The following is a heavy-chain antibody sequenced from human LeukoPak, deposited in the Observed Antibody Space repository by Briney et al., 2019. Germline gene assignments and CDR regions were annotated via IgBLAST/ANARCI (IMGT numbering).Heavy chain of an antibody. D-gene: IGHD1-26*01. CDR2: IKSKTDGGTT. CDR3: TTGVEWELAAGTDY. V-gene: IGHV3-15*01. CDR1: GFTFSNAW. Sequence: GGSLRLSCAASGFTFSNAWMSWVRQAPGKGLEWVGRIKSKTDGGTTDYAAPVKGRFTISRDDSKNTLYLQMNGLKTEDTAVYYCTTGVEWELAAGTDYWGQGTLVTVSS. J-gene: IGHJ4*02.